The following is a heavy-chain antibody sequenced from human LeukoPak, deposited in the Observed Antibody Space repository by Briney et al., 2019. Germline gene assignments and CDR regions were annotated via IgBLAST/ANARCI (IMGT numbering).Heavy chain of an antibody. CDR3: ARTADGEFDV. D-gene: IGHD4-17*01. CDR1: GFSFGDFY. J-gene: IGHJ4*02. Sequence: GGSLRLSCAASGFSFGDFYMNWIRQAPGKALEWVAFVSGPGTTIHYADSVRGRFTISRDNAKSSLSLQINSLRVEDTAIYYCARTADGEFDVWGQGTLVTVSS. CDR2: VSGPGTTI. V-gene: IGHV3-11*01.